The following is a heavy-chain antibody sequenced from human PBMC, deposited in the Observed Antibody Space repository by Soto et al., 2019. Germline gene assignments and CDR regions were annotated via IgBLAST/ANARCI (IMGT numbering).Heavy chain of an antibody. Sequence: ASVKVSFKAFGYTFSSYGISWVRQAPGQGLEWMGWISAYNGNTKYAQKNQGRVTMTTDTSTSTAYMELRSLRSDDTAVYYCARDSPPVDYWGQGTLVTVSS. V-gene: IGHV1-18*01. CDR1: GYTFSSYG. CDR3: ARDSPPVDY. CDR2: ISAYNGNT. J-gene: IGHJ4*02.